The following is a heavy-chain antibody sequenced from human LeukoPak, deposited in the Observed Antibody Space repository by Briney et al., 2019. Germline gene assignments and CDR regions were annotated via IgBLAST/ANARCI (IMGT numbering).Heavy chain of an antibody. D-gene: IGHD6-19*01. Sequence: GGFLRLSCAASGFTFSSYPMSWVRQAPGKGLEWVSAISGSGGDTYYADSGKGRFTISRDNSKNRLDLQMNSLRAEDTALYYCATSSGWYPKYFDYWGQGTLVTVSS. CDR2: ISGSGGDT. J-gene: IGHJ4*02. CDR3: ATSSGWYPKYFDY. CDR1: GFTFSSYP. V-gene: IGHV3-23*01.